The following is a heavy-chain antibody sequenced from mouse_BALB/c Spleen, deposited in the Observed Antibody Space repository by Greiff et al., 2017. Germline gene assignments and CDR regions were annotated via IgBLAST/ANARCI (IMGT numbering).Heavy chain of an antibody. CDR1: GFNIKDTY. J-gene: IGHJ4*01. D-gene: IGHD2-2*01. V-gene: IGHV14-3*02. CDR3: ARGYDGFYYAMDY. CDR2: IDPANGNT. Sequence: VQLQQSGAELVKPGASVKLSCTASGFNIKDTYMHWVKQRPEQGLEWIGRIDPANGNTKYDPKFQGKATITADTSSNTAYLQLSSLTSEDTAVYYCARGYDGFYYAMDYWGQGTSVTVSS.